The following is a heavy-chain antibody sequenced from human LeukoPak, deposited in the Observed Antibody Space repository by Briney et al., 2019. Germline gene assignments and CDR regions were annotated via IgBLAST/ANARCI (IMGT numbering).Heavy chain of an antibody. V-gene: IGHV3-7*03. Sequence: VREARSKRQEWVADIEQDGSGKNYVDSVKGRFTVSRDNAKNSLYLQMNSLRADDTAVYYCARDRTAAAGTPRDFDYWGQGTLVTVSS. CDR3: ARDRTAAAGTPRDFDY. CDR2: IEQDGSGK. D-gene: IGHD6-13*01. J-gene: IGHJ4*02.